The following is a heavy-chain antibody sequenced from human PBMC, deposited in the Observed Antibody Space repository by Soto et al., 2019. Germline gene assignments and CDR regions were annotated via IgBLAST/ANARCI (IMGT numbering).Heavy chain of an antibody. CDR1: GFTFSSYA. CDR2: ISGSGGST. V-gene: IGHV3-23*01. Sequence: GGSLRLSCAASGFTFSSYAMSWVRQAPGKGLEWVSAISGSGGSTYYADSVKGRFTISRDNSKNTLYLQMNSLRAEDTAVYYCAKDSPKHKWELPRISMFWDYWGQGTLVTVSS. D-gene: IGHD1-26*01. J-gene: IGHJ4*02. CDR3: AKDSPKHKWELPRISMFWDY.